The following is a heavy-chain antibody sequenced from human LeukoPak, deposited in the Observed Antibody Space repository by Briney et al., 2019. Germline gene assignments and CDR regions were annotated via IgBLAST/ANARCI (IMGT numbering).Heavy chain of an antibody. D-gene: IGHD3-9*01. CDR2: ISGYNGHT. CDR1: GYTFTSYG. J-gene: IGHJ4*02. V-gene: IGHV1-18*01. Sequence: GASVKVSCKASGYTFTSYGISWVRQAPGQGLEWMGWISGYNGHTKYAQKFQGRVTMTTETSTSTAYMELGSLGSDETAVYYCARVDLLTGYYFFDYWGQGTLVTVSS. CDR3: ARVDLLTGYYFFDY.